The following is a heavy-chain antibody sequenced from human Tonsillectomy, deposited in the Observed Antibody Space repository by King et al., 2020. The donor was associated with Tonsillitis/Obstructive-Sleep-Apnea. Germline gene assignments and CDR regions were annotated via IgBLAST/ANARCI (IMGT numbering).Heavy chain of an antibody. V-gene: IGHV3-30*04. D-gene: IGHD3-9*01. CDR2: ISYDGSNT. CDR1: EFTFNTYT. CDR3: ARDPTGYFDWSLGLTNFDY. J-gene: IGHJ4*02. Sequence: QLVQSGGGVVQSGRSLRLSCAASEFTFNTYTMHWVRQAPGKGLEWVAVISYDGSNTYYADSVKGRFTISRDNSKNTLYLQMNILRAEDTAVYYCARDPTGYFDWSLGLTNFDYGGQGTLVTVSS.